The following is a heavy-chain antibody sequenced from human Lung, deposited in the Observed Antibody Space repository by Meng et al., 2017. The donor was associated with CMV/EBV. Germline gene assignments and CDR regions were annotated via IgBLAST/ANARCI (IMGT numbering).Heavy chain of an antibody. D-gene: IGHD2-8*01. J-gene: IGHJ4*02. CDR1: GGPFSSYK. V-gene: IGHV1-69*02. Sequence: SXXVSXKDSGGPFSSYKIDWVRQAPGQGLEWVGRIIPVLRIANYAQKLQGRVMITADKSTSTAYMEVSSLRSEDTAVYYCATFMVYVRDPVEHSFDSWGQGTQVTVSS. CDR3: ATFMVYVRDPVEHSFDS. CDR2: IIPVLRIA.